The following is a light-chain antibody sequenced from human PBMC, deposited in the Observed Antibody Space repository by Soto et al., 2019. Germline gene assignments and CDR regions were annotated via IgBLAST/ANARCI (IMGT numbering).Light chain of an antibody. Sequence: IVLTQSPGTLSLSPGERATISCRASQSVSSSYLAWYQQKPGQAPRLLIYGASSRATGIPDRFSGSWSGTDFTLTISRLEPEDFAVYYCQQYGGSPPLTFGGGTKVEIK. CDR2: GAS. CDR3: QQYGGSPPLT. V-gene: IGKV3-20*01. J-gene: IGKJ4*01. CDR1: QSVSSSY.